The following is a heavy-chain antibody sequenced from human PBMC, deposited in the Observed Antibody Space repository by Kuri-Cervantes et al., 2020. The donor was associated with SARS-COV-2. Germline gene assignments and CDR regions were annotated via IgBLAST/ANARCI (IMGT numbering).Heavy chain of an antibody. D-gene: IGHD3-3*01. J-gene: IGHJ4*02. CDR2: IDGGSYSI. CDR3: AGATIFGVDRSPVY. V-gene: IGHV3-23*01. CDR1: GFTFSTYA. Sequence: GGSLRLSCAASGFTFSTYAVSWVRQAPGKGLEWVSSIDGGSYSIFYADSVKGRFTISRDNSKNTLYLHMNSLTAEDTAVYYCAGATIFGVDRSPVYWGQGTLVTVSS.